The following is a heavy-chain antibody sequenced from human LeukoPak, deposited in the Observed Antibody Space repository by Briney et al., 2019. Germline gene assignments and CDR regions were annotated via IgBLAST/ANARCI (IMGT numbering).Heavy chain of an antibody. CDR3: TRDYRGKDV. CDR2: IKQDGSDK. V-gene: IGHV3-7*01. J-gene: IGHJ6*02. D-gene: IGHD3-16*02. Sequence: PGGSLRLSCAAPGFTFSTYWMSWVRQAPGKGLEWVANIKQDGSDKFYADSMKGRFTISRDNAKNSVYLQMDSLRVEDTAVYYCTRDYRGKDVWGRGTTVTVSS. CDR1: GFTFSTYW.